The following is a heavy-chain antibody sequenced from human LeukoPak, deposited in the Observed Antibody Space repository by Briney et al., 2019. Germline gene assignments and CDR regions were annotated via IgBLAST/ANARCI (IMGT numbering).Heavy chain of an antibody. CDR1: AFTFSSREW. CDR3: ARVAAAGTGIFVNFYYSMDI. J-gene: IGHJ6*03. CDR2: IKQEGHEK. V-gene: IGHV3-7*01. Sequence: GGSLRLSCVASAFTFSSREWMTWVRQATGKGLEGVSNIKQEGHEKNYVDSVQGRFTVSRDNAKNSVDLQMNSLRVEDTAVYYCARVAAAGTGIFVNFYYSMDIWGKGTTVTISS. D-gene: IGHD6-13*01.